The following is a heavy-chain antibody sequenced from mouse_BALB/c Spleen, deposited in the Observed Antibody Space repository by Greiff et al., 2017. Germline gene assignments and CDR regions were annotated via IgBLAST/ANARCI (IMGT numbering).Heavy chain of an antibody. CDR1: GYSFTGYF. D-gene: IGHD5-1*01. Sequence: VQLQQSGPELVKPGASVKISCKASGYSFTGYFMNWVMQSHGKSLEWIGRINPYNGDTFYNQKFKGKATLTVDKSSSTAHMELRSLASEDSAVYYCARETYSWFAYWGQGNLVTVSA. CDR3: ARETYSWFAY. J-gene: IGHJ3*01. CDR2: INPYNGDT. V-gene: IGHV1-20*02.